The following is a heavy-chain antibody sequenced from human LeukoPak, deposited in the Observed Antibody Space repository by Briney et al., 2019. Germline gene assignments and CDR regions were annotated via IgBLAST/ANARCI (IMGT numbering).Heavy chain of an antibody. J-gene: IGHJ5*02. CDR3: ARGDYPSWFDP. Sequence: SETLSLTCTVSGGSISSGDYYWSWIRQPPGKGLEWIGYIYYGGSTYYNPSLKSRVTISVDTSKNQFSLKLSSVTAADTAVYYCARGDYPSWFDPWGQGTLVTVSS. CDR1: GGSISSGDYY. CDR2: IYYGGST. V-gene: IGHV4-30-4*01. D-gene: IGHD4-17*01.